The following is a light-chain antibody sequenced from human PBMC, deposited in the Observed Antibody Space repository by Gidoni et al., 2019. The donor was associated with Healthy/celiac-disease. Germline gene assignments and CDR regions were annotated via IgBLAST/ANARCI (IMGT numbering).Light chain of an antibody. CDR3: SSYTSSSTPVV. V-gene: IGLV2-14*01. CDR2: EVS. Sequence: QSALTQPASGSGSPGQSITISCTGTSSDVGGYNYVSWYQQHPGKAPKLMIYEVSNRPSGVSNRFSGSKSGNTASLTISGLQAEDEADYYCSSYTSSSTPVVFSGGTKLTVL. CDR1: SSDVGGYNY. J-gene: IGLJ2*01.